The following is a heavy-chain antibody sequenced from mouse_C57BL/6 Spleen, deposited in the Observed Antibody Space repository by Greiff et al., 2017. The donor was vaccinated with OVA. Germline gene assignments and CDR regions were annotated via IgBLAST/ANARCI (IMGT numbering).Heavy chain of an antibody. CDR2: IRSKSSNYAT. Sequence: EVQRVESGGGLVQPKGSLKLSCAASGFTFNTYAMHWVRQAPGKGLEWVARIRSKSSNYATYYADSVKDRFTISRDDSQSMLYLQMNNLKTEDTAMYYCVRETGSRRYFDVWGTGTTVTVSS. D-gene: IGHD1-1*01. J-gene: IGHJ1*03. V-gene: IGHV10-3*01. CDR1: GFTFNTYA. CDR3: VRETGSRRYFDV.